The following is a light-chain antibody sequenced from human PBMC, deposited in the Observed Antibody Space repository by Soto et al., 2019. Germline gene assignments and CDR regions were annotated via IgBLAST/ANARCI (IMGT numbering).Light chain of an antibody. J-gene: IGKJ2*01. CDR1: QSISSW. CDR3: QQYNSYSYT. Sequence: DIQMTQSPSTLSASVGDRVTITCRASQSISSWLAWYQQEPGKAPKLLIYDASSLESGVPSRFGGSGSGTEFTLTISSLQPDDFATYYCQQYNSYSYTFGQGTKLEI. CDR2: DAS. V-gene: IGKV1-5*01.